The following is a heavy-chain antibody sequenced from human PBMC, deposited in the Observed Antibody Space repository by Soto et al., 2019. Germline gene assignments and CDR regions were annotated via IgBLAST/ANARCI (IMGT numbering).Heavy chain of an antibody. CDR1: GYFMTNGNY. Sequence: PLETLSLTCAVSGYFMTNGNYWGWIRQSPGKGLEWIGSIYYTGRTYYNPSLKSRVTISVDTSKNQFSLKLTSVTAADTAVYYCARDRAAVASTFDYWGPGTLVTVSS. J-gene: IGHJ4*02. D-gene: IGHD6-13*01. CDR3: ARDRAAVASTFDY. CDR2: IYYTGRT. V-gene: IGHV4-38-2*02.